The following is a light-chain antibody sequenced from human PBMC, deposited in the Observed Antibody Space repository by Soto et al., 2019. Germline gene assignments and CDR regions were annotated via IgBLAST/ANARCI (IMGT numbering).Light chain of an antibody. J-gene: IGKJ5*01. CDR3: MQALQSLT. V-gene: IGKV2-30*02. CDR2: KVS. Sequence: DVVMTQSPLSLPVTLGQPASISCRSSETRVHDDENTYLNWFQPRPGQSPRRQIYKVSNRGSGVTDRFSGSGSDSNFTLKINRVEAEDVGTYYSMQALQSLTFGQGTLLEI. CDR1: ETRVHDDENTY.